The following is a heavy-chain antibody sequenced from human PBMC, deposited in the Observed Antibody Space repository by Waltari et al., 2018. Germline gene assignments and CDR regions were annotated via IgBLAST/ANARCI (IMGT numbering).Heavy chain of an antibody. CDR1: GASITRHY. Sequence: HVQLQESGPGLVKASETLSLTCSVSGASITRHYWNWIRQPPGKGLEWIGYVYYTGTTKYNPSLTGRVTISLDSSNHFSLKLTSVTARDTAVYYCARGYDILTGWFDPWGQGTLVTVSS. CDR3: ARGYDILTGWFDP. J-gene: IGHJ5*02. D-gene: IGHD3-9*01. CDR2: VYYTGTT. V-gene: IGHV4-59*11.